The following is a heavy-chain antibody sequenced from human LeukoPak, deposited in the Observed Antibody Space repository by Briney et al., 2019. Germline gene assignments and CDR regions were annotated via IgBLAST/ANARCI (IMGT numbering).Heavy chain of an antibody. Sequence: SETLSLTCTVSGGSISGNNFYWGWIRQPPGRGLEWIASVSSSGTPCYNPSLKSRVTISVDSSKDQFSLKLNSVTAADTAVYYCARRQQLVPDYYYYYMDVWGKGTTVTVSS. V-gene: IGHV4-39*07. CDR1: GGSISGNNFY. D-gene: IGHD6-13*01. CDR2: VSSSGTP. CDR3: ARRQQLVPDYYYYYMDV. J-gene: IGHJ6*03.